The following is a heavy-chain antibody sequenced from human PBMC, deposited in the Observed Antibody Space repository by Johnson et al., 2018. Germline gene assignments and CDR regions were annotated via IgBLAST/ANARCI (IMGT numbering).Heavy chain of an antibody. CDR2: ISYSGST. D-gene: IGHD3-10*01. Sequence: QVQLQESGPGLVKPSETLSLTCTVSGGSISSSSYYWGWIRQPPGKGLEWIGTISYSGSTYYNPSLKSRVTISVATSKNQFSLRLNSVTAADTAVYFCAREVITVLRGLHYRDVWGRGTTVTVSS. J-gene: IGHJ6*03. CDR3: AREVITVLRGLHYRDV. CDR1: GGSISSSSYY. V-gene: IGHV4-39*01.